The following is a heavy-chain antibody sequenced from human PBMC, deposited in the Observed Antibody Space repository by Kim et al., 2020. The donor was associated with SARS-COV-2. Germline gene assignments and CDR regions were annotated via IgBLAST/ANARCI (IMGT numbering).Heavy chain of an antibody. V-gene: IGHV4-31*03. J-gene: IGHJ4*02. CDR2: IYYGGRA. Sequence: SETLSLTCTVSGGSISSGDSYWSWIRQHPGKGLEWIGYIYYGGRAYHKSSLLSRLTISVDKSKNQFSLNLSSVTAADTAVYYCARDFSERGGSSRYFDYWGQGTLVTVSS. D-gene: IGHD1-26*01. CDR1: GGSISSGDSY. CDR3: ARDFSERGGSSRYFDY.